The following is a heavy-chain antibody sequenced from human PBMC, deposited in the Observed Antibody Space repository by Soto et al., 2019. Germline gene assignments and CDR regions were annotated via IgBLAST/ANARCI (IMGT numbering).Heavy chain of an antibody. Sequence: SVKVSCKASGGTFSSYAISRVRQAPGQGLEWMGGIIPIFGTANYAQKFQGRVTITADESTSTAYMELSSLRSEDTAVYYCARVDVHDYSLDYWGQGTLVTVSS. CDR2: IIPIFGTA. D-gene: IGHD4-4*01. V-gene: IGHV1-69*13. J-gene: IGHJ4*02. CDR1: GGTFSSYA. CDR3: ARVDVHDYSLDY.